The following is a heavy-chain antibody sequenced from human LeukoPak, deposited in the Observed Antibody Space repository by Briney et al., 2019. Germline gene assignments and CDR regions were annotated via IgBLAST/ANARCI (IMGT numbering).Heavy chain of an antibody. CDR3: ARGPNEQWLAFDY. CDR2: ISSSGSTI. CDR1: GFTFSDYY. V-gene: IGHV3-11*04. D-gene: IGHD6-19*01. J-gene: IGHJ4*02. Sequence: GGSLRPSCAASGFTFSDYYMSWIRQAPGKGLEWVSYISSSGSTIYYADSVKGRFTISRDNAKNSLYLQMNSLRAEDTAVYYCARGPNEQWLAFDYWGQGTLVTVSS.